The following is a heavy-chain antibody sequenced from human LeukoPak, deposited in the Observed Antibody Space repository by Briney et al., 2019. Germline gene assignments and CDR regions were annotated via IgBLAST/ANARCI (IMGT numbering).Heavy chain of an antibody. CDR3: ARDPGLFGTGTSNGFDY. CDR1: GGTFSIYA. J-gene: IGHJ4*02. CDR2: IIPIFGTA. D-gene: IGHD1-7*01. Sequence: SVNVSFKASGGTFSIYAISWVRQAPGQGLEWMGGIIPIFGTANYAQKFQGRVTITADESTSTAYMELSSLRSEDTAVYYCARDPGLFGTGTSNGFDYWGQGTLVTVSS. V-gene: IGHV1-69*13.